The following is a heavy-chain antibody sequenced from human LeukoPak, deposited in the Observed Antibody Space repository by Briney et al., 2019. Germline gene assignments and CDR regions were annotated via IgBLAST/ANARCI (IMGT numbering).Heavy chain of an antibody. CDR2: ISGSGGST. V-gene: IGHV3-23*01. CDR3: AKVQRAATLVH. CDR1: GFTFSSYA. Sequence: GRSLRLSCAASGFTFSSYAMSWVRQAPGKGLEWVSAISGSGGSTYYADSVKGRFTISRDNSKNTLYLQMNSLRAEDTAVYYCAKVQRAATLVHWGQGTLVTVSS. J-gene: IGHJ4*02. D-gene: IGHD2-15*01.